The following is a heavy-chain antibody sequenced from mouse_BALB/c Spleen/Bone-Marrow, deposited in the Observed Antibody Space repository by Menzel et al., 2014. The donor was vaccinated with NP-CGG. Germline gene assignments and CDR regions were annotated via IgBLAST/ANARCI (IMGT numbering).Heavy chain of an antibody. V-gene: IGHV1-14*01. CDR2: INPYNDGT. J-gene: IGHJ4*01. CDR3: TRGVYYDYDEGAMGY. Sequence: EVKLMESGPELVKSGASVKMSCKASGYTFTSYVMHWVKQKPGQGLEWIGYINPYNDGTKYNEKFKGKATLTSDKSSSTAYMELSSLTSEDSAVYYCTRGVYYDYDEGAMGYWGQGSSVTDSS. CDR1: GYTFTSYV. D-gene: IGHD2-4*01.